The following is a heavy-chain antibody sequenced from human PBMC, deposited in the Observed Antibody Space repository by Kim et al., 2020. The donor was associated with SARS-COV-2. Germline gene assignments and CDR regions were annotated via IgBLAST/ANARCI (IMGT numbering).Heavy chain of an antibody. J-gene: IGHJ5*02. V-gene: IGHV4-31*03. CDR2: IYYSGST. D-gene: IGHD3-10*01. CDR1: GGSISSGGYY. CDR3: ARGRGLLWFGELLRDVWFDP. Sequence: SETLSLTCTVSGGSISSGGYYWSWIRQHPGKGLEWIGYIYYSGSTYYNPSLKSRVTISVDTSKNQFSLKLSSVTAADTAVYYCARGRGLLWFGELLRDVWFDPWGQGTLVTVSS.